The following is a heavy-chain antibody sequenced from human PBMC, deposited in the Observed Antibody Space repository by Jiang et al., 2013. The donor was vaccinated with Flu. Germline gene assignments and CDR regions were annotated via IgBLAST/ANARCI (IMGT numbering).Heavy chain of an antibody. V-gene: IGHV1-24*01. CDR3: STVDMAVDY. Sequence: GAEVKRPGASVRVSCKVSGSALDELSMHWVRQAPGKGLEWMGSFDPGDGSTNYAQNFQGRVTMIEDTSTDTAYMELTSLTSEDTAVYYCSTVDMAVDYWGQGTLVTVSS. J-gene: IGHJ4*02. D-gene: IGHD2-2*03. CDR2: FDPGDGST. CDR1: GSALDELS.